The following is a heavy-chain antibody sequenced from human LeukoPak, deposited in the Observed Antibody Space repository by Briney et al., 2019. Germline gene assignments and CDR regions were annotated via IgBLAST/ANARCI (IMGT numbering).Heavy chain of an antibody. Sequence: ASVKVSCKVSGYTLTELSMHWVRQAPGKGLEWMGGFDPEDGETIYAQKFQGRGTMSEDTSTDTAYMELSSLRSEDTAVYYCATEVPHDYGDYRLEAFDIWGQGTMVTVSS. V-gene: IGHV1-24*01. CDR1: GYTLTELS. CDR3: ATEVPHDYGDYRLEAFDI. CDR2: FDPEDGET. D-gene: IGHD4-17*01. J-gene: IGHJ3*02.